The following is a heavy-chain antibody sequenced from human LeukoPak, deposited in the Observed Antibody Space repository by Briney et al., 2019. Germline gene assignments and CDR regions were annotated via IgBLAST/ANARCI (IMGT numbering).Heavy chain of an antibody. CDR1: GYSISSGYY. Sequence: SETLSLTCTASGYSISSGYYWGWMRQPPGKGLEWIGSIYHSGSTYYNPSLKSRVTVSVDTSKNQFSLKLSSVTAADTAVYYCARDIRYCSSTSCYTSPWGQGTMVTVSS. D-gene: IGHD2-2*02. J-gene: IGHJ3*01. V-gene: IGHV4-38-2*02. CDR3: ARDIRYCSSTSCYTSP. CDR2: IYHSGST.